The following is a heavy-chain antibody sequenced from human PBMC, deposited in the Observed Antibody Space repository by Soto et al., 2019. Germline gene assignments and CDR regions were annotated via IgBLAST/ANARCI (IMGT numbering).Heavy chain of an antibody. CDR1: GGTFSSYT. V-gene: IGHV1-69*02. D-gene: IGHD3-10*01. CDR2: IIPILGIA. Sequence: QVQLVQSGAEVKKPGSSVKVSCKASGGTFSSYTISWVRQAPGQGLEWMGRIIPILGIANYAQKFQGRVTITADKSTSTAYMELSSLRSEDTAVYYCARVPSQPSGYYGMDVWGQGTTVTVSS. J-gene: IGHJ6*02. CDR3: ARVPSQPSGYYGMDV.